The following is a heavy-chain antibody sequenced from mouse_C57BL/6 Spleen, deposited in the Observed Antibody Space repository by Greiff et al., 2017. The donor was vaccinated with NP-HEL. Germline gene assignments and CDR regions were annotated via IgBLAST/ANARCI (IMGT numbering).Heavy chain of an antibody. V-gene: IGHV3-6*01. CDR2: ISYDGSN. J-gene: IGHJ4*01. Sequence: EVQLQQSGPGLVKPSQSLSLTCSVTGYSITSGYYWNWIRQFPGNKLEWMGYISYDGSNNYNPSLKNRISITRDTSKNQFFLKLNSVTTEDTATYYCAREGITTVVAPYYAMDYWGQGTSVTVSS. CDR3: AREGITTVVAPYYAMDY. D-gene: IGHD1-1*01. CDR1: GYSITSGYY.